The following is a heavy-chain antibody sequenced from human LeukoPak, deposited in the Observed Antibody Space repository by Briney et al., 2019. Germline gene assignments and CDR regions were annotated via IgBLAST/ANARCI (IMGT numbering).Heavy chain of an antibody. D-gene: IGHD4-17*01. V-gene: IGHV5-51*01. Sequence: GESLKISCKASGYSFSTYWIGWVRQMPGKGLEWMGVIYPGDSDTRCSPSFQGQVTISADKSISTAYLQWSSLKASDTAMYYCARSSDYVFDYWGQGTLVTVSS. J-gene: IGHJ4*02. CDR3: ARSSDYVFDY. CDR1: GYSFSTYW. CDR2: IYPGDSDT.